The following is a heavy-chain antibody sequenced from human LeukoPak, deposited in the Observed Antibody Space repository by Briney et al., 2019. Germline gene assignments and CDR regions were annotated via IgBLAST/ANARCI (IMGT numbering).Heavy chain of an antibody. CDR1: EFTFSTYS. Sequence: PGGSLRLSCAASEFTFSTYSMNWVRQAPGKGLEWVSSISSGSTYIYYADSVKGRFTISRDNAKNSLYLQMNSLRAEDTAVYYCARESSGSYIIPYYFDSWGQGTLVTVSS. V-gene: IGHV3-21*01. D-gene: IGHD1-26*01. CDR2: ISSGSTYI. CDR3: ARESSGSYIIPYYFDS. J-gene: IGHJ4*02.